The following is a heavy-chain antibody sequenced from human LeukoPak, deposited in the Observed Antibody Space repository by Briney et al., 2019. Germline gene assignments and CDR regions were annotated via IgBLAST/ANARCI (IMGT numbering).Heavy chain of an antibody. CDR1: GGSISSYY. V-gene: IGHV4-59*01. D-gene: IGHD3-10*01. Sequence: SETLSLTCTVSGGSISSYYWSWIRQPPGKGLEWIGYISYSGSTNYNPSLKSRVTISLDTSKNQFSLKLRSVTAADTAVYYCARGFGSKSTYFDYRGQGTLVTVSS. J-gene: IGHJ4*02. CDR3: ARGFGSKSTYFDY. CDR2: ISYSGST.